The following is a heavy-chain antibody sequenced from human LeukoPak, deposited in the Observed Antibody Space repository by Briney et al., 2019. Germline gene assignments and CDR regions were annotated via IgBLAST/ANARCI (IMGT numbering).Heavy chain of an antibody. Sequence: PGGSLRLSCAASGFTFSSYAMSWVRQAPGKGLEWVSAISGSGGSTYYADSVKGRFTISRDNAKNSLYLQMNSLRAEDTAVYYCARDLYTTVTTKMQYPGHYWGQGTLVTVSS. CDR3: ARDLYTTVTTKMQYPGHY. J-gene: IGHJ4*02. CDR1: GFTFSSYA. V-gene: IGHV3-23*01. D-gene: IGHD4-17*01. CDR2: ISGSGGST.